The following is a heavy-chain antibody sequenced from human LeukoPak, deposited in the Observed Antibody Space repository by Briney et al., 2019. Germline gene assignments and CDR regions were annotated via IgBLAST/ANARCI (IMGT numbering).Heavy chain of an antibody. V-gene: IGHV3-7*05. Sequence: GGSLRLSCAASGFTFSSYEMTWVRRAPGKGLEWVANIKEDGSEKKYVDSVKGRFTISRDDGKNSLSLQMNSLRAEDTAVYYCAKRTSGSSWYSSDSWGQGTLVTVSS. CDR2: IKEDGSEK. J-gene: IGHJ4*02. D-gene: IGHD6-13*01. CDR3: AKRTSGSSWYSSDS. CDR1: GFTFSSYE.